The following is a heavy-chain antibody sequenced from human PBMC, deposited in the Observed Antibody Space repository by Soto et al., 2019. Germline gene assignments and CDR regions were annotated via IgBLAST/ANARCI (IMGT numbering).Heavy chain of an antibody. CDR3: AKGEGGLRLRFDY. J-gene: IGHJ4*02. CDR1: GFTFSSYA. CDR2: ISGSGGST. V-gene: IGHV3-23*01. Sequence: WGSLRLSCAASGFTFSSYAMSWVRQAPGKGLEWVSAISGSGGSTYYADSVKGRFTISRDNSKNTLYLQMNSLRAEDTAVYYCAKGEGGLRLRFDYWGQGTLVTVSS. D-gene: IGHD5-12*01.